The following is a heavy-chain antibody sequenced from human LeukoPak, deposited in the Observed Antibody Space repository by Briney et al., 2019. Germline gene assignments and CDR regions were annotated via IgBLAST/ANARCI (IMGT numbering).Heavy chain of an antibody. J-gene: IGHJ6*02. CDR3: ARADNSGSYYYGMDV. D-gene: IGHD1-26*01. CDR2: INHSGST. V-gene: IGHV4-34*01. CDR1: GGSFSGYY. Sequence: PSETLSLTCAVYGGSFSGYYWSWIRQPPGKGLEWIGEINHSGSTNYNPSLKSRVTISVDTSKNQFSLKLSSVTAADTAVYYCARADNSGSYYYGMDVWGQGTTVTVSS.